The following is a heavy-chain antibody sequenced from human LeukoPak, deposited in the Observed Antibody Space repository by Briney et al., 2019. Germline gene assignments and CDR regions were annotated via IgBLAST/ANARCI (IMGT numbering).Heavy chain of an antibody. CDR1: GYSFTSYW. CDR3: ARTSLIAAAVTWFDP. J-gene: IGHJ5*02. Sequence: GESLKISCKGSGYSFTSYWIGWVRQLPGKGLEWMGIIYPGDSDTRYSPSFQGQVTISADKSISTAYLQWSSLKASDTAMYYCARTSLIAAAVTWFDPWGQGTLVTVSS. D-gene: IGHD6-13*01. CDR2: IYPGDSDT. V-gene: IGHV5-51*01.